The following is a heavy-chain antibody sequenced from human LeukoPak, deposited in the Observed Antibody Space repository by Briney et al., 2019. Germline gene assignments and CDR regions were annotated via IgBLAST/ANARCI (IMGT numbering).Heavy chain of an antibody. CDR1: GDTFDSYN. V-gene: IGHV1-69*05. CDR3: ARDSYIKDCSGGRCRFDL. CDR2: IIPMFGTT. J-gene: IGHJ5*02. D-gene: IGHD2-15*01. Sequence: SVKVSCKSSGDTFDSYNINWVRQAPGQGLEWMGRIIPMFGTTDFPQKFHGRITITTDESTSTGYMELTSLTSEDTAVYYCARDSYIKDCSGGRCRFDLWGQGTLVTVSS.